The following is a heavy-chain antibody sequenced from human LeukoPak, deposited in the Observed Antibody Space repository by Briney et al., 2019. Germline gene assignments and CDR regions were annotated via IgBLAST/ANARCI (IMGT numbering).Heavy chain of an antibody. CDR1: GFTLRSYW. CDR3: ARVRIQLRYYFDY. CDR2: IKEDGGQA. D-gene: IGHD5-18*01. Sequence: GGSLRLSCAASGFTLRSYWMNWVRQTPAEGLEWVANIKEDGGQAYYVDSVKGRFTVSRDNAKNSLYLQMNSLRVEDTAVYYCARVRIQLRYYFDYWGQGTLVTVSS. J-gene: IGHJ4*02. V-gene: IGHV3-7*01.